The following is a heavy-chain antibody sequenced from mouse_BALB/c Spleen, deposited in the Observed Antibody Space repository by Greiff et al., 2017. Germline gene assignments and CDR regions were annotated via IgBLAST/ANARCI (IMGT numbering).Heavy chain of an antibody. Sequence: QVQLQQSGPSLVQPSQSLSITCTVSGFSLTSYGVHWVRQSPGKGLEWLGVIWRGGSTDYNAAFMSRLSITKDNSKSQVFFKMNSLQADDTAIYYCANNYYGSSPHWYFDVWGAGTTVTVSS. V-gene: IGHV2-5-1*01. CDR1: GFSLTSYG. J-gene: IGHJ1*01. CDR3: ANNYYGSSPHWYFDV. CDR2: IWRGGST. D-gene: IGHD1-1*01.